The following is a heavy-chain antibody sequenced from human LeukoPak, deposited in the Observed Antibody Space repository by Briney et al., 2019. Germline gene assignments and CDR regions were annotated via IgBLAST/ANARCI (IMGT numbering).Heavy chain of an antibody. CDR1: GGSFSGYY. CDR2: INHSGST. V-gene: IGHV4-34*01. CDR3: ARHGYYDILTGSLTTGAFDI. Sequence: SETLSLTCAVYGGSFSGYYWSWIRQPPGKGLEWIGEINHSGSTKYNPSLKSRVTISGDTSKNQFSLKLSSVTAADTAVYYCARHGYYDILTGSLTTGAFDIWGQGTMVTVSS. D-gene: IGHD3-9*01. J-gene: IGHJ3*02.